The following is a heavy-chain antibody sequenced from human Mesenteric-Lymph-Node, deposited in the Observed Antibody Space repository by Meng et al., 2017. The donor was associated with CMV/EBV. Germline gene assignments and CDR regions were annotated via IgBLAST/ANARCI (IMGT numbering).Heavy chain of an antibody. CDR3: AHSTYYDRSGYSNYFDY. D-gene: IGHD3-22*01. CDR1: SLSTSGVG. CDR2: IYWDDDK. V-gene: IGHV2-5*02. J-gene: IGHJ4*02. Sequence: SLSTSGVGVGWICQPPGKALEWLALIYWDDDKRYSPSLKSRLTITKDTSKNQVILTMTNMDPVDTATYYCAHSTYYDRSGYSNYFDYWGQGTLVTVSS.